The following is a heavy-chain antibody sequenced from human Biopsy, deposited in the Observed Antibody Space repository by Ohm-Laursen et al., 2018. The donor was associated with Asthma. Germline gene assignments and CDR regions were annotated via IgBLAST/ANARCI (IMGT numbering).Heavy chain of an antibody. CDR1: GFSFNSYG. CDR2: ITGSGGGT. J-gene: IGHJ3*02. V-gene: IGHV3-23*01. D-gene: IGHD4-17*01. Sequence: SLRLSCAASGFSFNSYGMHWVRQAPGKGLEWVSSITGSGGGTYYADSVKGRFTISRDNPKKSVYLQLDSLRVEDTAVYYCAKAIHGDPVDAFDIWGQGTMVTVSS. CDR3: AKAIHGDPVDAFDI.